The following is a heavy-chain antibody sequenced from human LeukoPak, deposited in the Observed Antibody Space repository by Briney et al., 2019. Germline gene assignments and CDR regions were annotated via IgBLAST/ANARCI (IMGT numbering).Heavy chain of an antibody. CDR2: INPNSGGT. Sequence: ASVKVSCKASGYTLTGYYMHWVRQAPGQGLEWMGWINPNSGGTNYAQKFQGRVTMTRDTSISTAYMELSRLRSDDTAVYYCARVAGTLFNYHFDYWGQGTLVTVSS. CDR3: ARVAGTLFNYHFDY. CDR1: GYTLTGYY. D-gene: IGHD4-11*01. V-gene: IGHV1-2*02. J-gene: IGHJ4*02.